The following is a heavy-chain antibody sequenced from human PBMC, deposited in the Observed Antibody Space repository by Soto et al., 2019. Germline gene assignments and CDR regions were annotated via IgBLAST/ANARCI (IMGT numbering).Heavy chain of an antibody. V-gene: IGHV3-23*04. D-gene: IGHD3-3*01. J-gene: IGHJ4*02. CDR1: GFIFGDYA. CDR2: VRGSNDNT. CDR3: AKDWTHLDY. Sequence: EVQLVESGGNLVQPGGSLRLSCAASGFIFGDYAMSWVRQAPGKGLEWLSLVRGSNDNTYYADSVRGRFTISRDNSRNTLYLHMNSLRVDDKAIYYCAKDWTHLDYWGQGTLVTVSS.